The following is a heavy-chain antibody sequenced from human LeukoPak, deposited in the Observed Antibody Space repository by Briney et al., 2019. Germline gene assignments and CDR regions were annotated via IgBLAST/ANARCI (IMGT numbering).Heavy chain of an antibody. D-gene: IGHD2-2*01. CDR2: ISGSDERT. Sequence: PGGSLRLSCAASGFTFNSYAMNWVRQAPEKGLEWGSGISGSDERTWYADSVKGRFTVSRDNSKNTLYLQMNSLRAEDTAVYYCAKRLTGCSSSSCYHPWGQGTLVTVSS. CDR1: GFTFNSYA. J-gene: IGHJ5*02. V-gene: IGHV3-23*01. CDR3: AKRLTGCSSSSCYHP.